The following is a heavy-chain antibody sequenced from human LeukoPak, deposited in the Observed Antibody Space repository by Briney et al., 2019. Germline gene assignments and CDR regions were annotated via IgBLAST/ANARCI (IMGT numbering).Heavy chain of an antibody. CDR2: IHTSGST. V-gene: IGHV4-4*07. J-gene: IGHJ4*02. D-gene: IGHD1-26*01. CDR1: GDFISNSY. Sequence: SETLSLTCTVSGDFISNSYWNWIRQPAGKGLEWIGRIHTSGSTNYNPSLKSRVTISVDTSKNQFSLKLSSVTAADTAVYYCASSPKRREPYKGFDYWGQGTLVTVSS. CDR3: ASSPKRREPYKGFDY.